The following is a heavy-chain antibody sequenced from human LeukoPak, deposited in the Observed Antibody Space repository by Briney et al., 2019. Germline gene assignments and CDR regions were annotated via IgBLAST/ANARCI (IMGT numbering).Heavy chain of an antibody. J-gene: IGHJ4*02. D-gene: IGHD4-11*01. Sequence: GKSLRLSCATSGFTFSHYGMHWVRQAPGKGLEWVAVIWSDGSNRYYGDPVKGRFTISRDNFQRTVYLQMNSLRAEDTAVYYCAKDAQRGFDYSNSLDNWGQGTLVTVSS. CDR3: AKDAQRGFDYSNSLDN. CDR2: IWSDGSNR. CDR1: GFTFSHYG. V-gene: IGHV3-33*06.